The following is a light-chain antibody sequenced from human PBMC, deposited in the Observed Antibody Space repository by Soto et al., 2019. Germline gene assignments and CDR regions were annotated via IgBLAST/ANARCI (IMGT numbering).Light chain of an antibody. V-gene: IGKV3-15*01. Sequence: EKVMTQSPATLSLSLGERATLSCRASESVSNNLAWYHQRPGQAPRLLIYGASTGATGIPDRFSGSGSGTEFTLTITSLQSEDFGFYFCQQYDYWLSLTFGGGTKVDTK. CDR1: ESVSNN. CDR2: GAS. J-gene: IGKJ4*01. CDR3: QQYDYWLSLT.